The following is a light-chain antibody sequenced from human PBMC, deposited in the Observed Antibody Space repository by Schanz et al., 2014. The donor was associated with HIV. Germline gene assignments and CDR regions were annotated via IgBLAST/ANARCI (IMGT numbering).Light chain of an antibody. Sequence: DIQMTQSPSSLSASVGDRVTITCRASQTVSTYLNWYQQRPGKAPKLLVYAASYLQRGVSSRFSGSGSGTEFTLTISGLQPDDFATYYCQHYDSYSWTFGQGTKVDI. CDR3: QHYDSYSWT. CDR1: QTVSTY. J-gene: IGKJ1*01. V-gene: IGKV1-16*01. CDR2: AAS.